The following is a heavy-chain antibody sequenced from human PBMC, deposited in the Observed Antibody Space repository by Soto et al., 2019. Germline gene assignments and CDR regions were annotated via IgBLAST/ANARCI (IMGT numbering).Heavy chain of an antibody. Sequence: GASVKVSCKASGYTFTSYDINWVRQATGQGLEWMGWMNPNSGNTGYAQKFQGRVTMTRNTSISTAYMELSSLRSEDTAVYYCARLGAPAHYYYYYGMDVWGKGTKVTVSS. V-gene: IGHV1-8*01. CDR2: MNPNSGNT. CDR1: GYTFTSYD. CDR3: ARLGAPAHYYYYYGMDV. J-gene: IGHJ6*04.